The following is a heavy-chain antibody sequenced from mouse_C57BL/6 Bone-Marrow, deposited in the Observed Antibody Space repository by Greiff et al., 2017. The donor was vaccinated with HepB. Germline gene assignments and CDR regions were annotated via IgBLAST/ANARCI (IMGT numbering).Heavy chain of an antibody. CDR2: ISYDGSN. D-gene: IGHD2-4*01. V-gene: IGHV3-6*01. Sequence: DVKLQESGPGLVKPSQSLSLTCSVTGYSITSGYYWNWIRQFPGNKLEWMGYISYDGSNNYNPSLKNRISITRDTSKNQFFLKLNSVTTEDTATYYCARGDYEAFDCWGQGTTLTVSS. J-gene: IGHJ2*01. CDR1: GYSITSGYY. CDR3: ARGDYEAFDC.